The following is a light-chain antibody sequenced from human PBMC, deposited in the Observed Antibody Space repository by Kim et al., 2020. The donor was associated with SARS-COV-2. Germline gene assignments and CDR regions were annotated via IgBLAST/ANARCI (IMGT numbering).Light chain of an antibody. CDR1: HSIYTY. CDR2: VAS. J-gene: IGKJ5*01. CDR3: QQSYSTPIT. Sequence: DIQMTQSPSSLSASVGDRVTLTCRASHSIYTYLNWYQLKTGKAPKLLVYVASSLQSGVPSRFSGSGSGTDFTLTISSLQPEDFATYYCQQSYSTPITCGQGTRLEIK. V-gene: IGKV1-39*01.